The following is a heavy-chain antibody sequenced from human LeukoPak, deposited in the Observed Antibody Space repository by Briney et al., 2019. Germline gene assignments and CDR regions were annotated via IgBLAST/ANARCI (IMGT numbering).Heavy chain of an antibody. D-gene: IGHD6-13*01. CDR2: IFQSGTT. Sequence: SETLSLTCTVSGDSITTYYWSWIRQPPGKGLEWIGYIFQSGTTNYNPSLKSRVTMSVDTSKNQFSLKLSSVTAADTAVYYCAGVYYSNSYDYWYFDLWGRGTLVTVSS. CDR1: GDSITTYY. CDR3: AGVYYSNSYDYWYFDL. J-gene: IGHJ2*01. V-gene: IGHV4-59*01.